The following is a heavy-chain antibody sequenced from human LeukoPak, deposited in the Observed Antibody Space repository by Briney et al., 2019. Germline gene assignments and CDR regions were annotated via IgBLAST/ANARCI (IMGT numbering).Heavy chain of an antibody. V-gene: IGHV3-23*01. CDR1: GFTFSSYA. D-gene: IGHD3-3*01. J-gene: IGHJ4*02. CDR2: ISGSGGST. Sequence: PGGSLRLSCTASGFTFSSYAMSWVRQAPGKGLEWVSAISGSGGSTYYADSVKGRFTISRDNSKNTLYLQMNSLRAEDTAVYYCAKGPIFGVVKSAKDMDGGDYWGQGTLVTVSS. CDR3: AKGPIFGVVKSAKDMDGGDY.